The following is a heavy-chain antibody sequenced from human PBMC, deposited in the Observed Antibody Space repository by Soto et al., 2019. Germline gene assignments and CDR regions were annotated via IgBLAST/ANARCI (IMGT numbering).Heavy chain of an antibody. J-gene: IGHJ4*02. V-gene: IGHV3-23*01. D-gene: IGHD3-22*01. CDR1: GFTFSNAW. Sequence: GGSLRLSCAASGFTFSNAWMSWVRQAPGKGLEWVSAISGSGGSTYYADSVKGRFTISRDNSKNTLYLQMNSLRAEDTAVYYCAKGPTYYYDSSGYYFDYWGQGTLVTVSS. CDR3: AKGPTYYYDSSGYYFDY. CDR2: ISGSGGST.